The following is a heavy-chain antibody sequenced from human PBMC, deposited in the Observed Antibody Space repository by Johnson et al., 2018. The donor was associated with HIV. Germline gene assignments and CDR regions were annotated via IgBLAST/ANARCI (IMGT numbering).Heavy chain of an antibody. Sequence: VQLVESGGGLVQPGGSLRLSCAASGFTFSSYAMHWVRQAPGKGLEYVSAISSNGGSTYYANSVKGRFTISRDNSKNTLYLQMNSLRAEDTAVYYCARERSGTIAFDIWGQGTMVTVSS. CDR3: ARERSGTIAFDI. CDR2: ISSNGGST. D-gene: IGHD1-7*01. CDR1: GFTFSSYA. V-gene: IGHV3-64*01. J-gene: IGHJ3*02.